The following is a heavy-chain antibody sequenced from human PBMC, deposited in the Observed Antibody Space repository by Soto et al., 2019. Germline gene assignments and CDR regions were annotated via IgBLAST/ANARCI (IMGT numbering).Heavy chain of an antibody. D-gene: IGHD3-22*01. V-gene: IGHV1-2*04. J-gene: IGHJ5*02. CDR3: ARGSRPPYYYDSSGYHWFDP. CDR1: GYTFTSYY. Sequence: ASVKVSCKASGYTFTSYYMHWVRQAPGQGLEWMGIINPNGGGTNYAQKFQGWVTMTRDTSISTAYMELSRLRSDDTAVYYCARGSRPPYYYDSSGYHWFDPWGQGTLVTVSS. CDR2: INPNGGGT.